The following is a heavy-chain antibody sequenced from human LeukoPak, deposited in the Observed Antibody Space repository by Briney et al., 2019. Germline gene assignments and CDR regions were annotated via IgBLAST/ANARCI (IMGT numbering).Heavy chain of an antibody. Sequence: SVKVSCKASGGTFSSYAISWVRQAPGQGLEWMGGIIPIFGTANYAQKFQGRVTITADESTSTAYMELSSLRSEDTAVYYCARERSSSSIISLEKKYYFDYWGQGTLVTVSS. D-gene: IGHD6-6*01. CDR3: ARERSSSSIISLEKKYYFDY. J-gene: IGHJ4*02. V-gene: IGHV1-69*13. CDR1: GGTFSSYA. CDR2: IIPIFGTA.